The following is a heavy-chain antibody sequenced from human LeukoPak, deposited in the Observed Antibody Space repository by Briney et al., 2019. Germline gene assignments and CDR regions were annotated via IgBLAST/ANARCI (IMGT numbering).Heavy chain of an antibody. Sequence: GESLKISCNGSGYSFTSYRIGWVRQMPGKGLEWMGIIYPGDSDTRYSPSFQGQVTISADKSISTAYLQWSSLEASDTAMYYCARGASYCSSTSCYTGFDYWGQGTLVTVSS. D-gene: IGHD2-2*02. CDR3: ARGASYCSSTSCYTGFDY. CDR1: GYSFTSYR. J-gene: IGHJ4*02. V-gene: IGHV5-51*01. CDR2: IYPGDSDT.